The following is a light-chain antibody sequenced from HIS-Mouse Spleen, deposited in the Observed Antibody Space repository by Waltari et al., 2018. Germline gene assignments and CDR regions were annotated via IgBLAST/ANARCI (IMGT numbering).Light chain of an antibody. V-gene: IGLV2-14*03. CDR3: SSYTSSSFNVV. CDR2: YVS. Sequence: QSALTQPASVSGSPGQSIPISCTGTSIDVGGYNYVSWYQQHPGKAPKLMIYYVSNRPSGVSNRFSGSKAGNTASLTISGLQAEDESDYYCSSYTSSSFNVVFGGGTKLTVL. J-gene: IGLJ2*01. CDR1: SIDVGGYNY.